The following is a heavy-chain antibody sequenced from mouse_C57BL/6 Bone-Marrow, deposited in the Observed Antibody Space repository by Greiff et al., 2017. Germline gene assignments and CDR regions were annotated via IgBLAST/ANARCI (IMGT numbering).Heavy chain of an antibody. CDR1: GYTFTEYT. V-gene: IGHV1-62-2*01. D-gene: IGHD2-1*01. J-gene: IGHJ4*01. CDR3: ARQEGGIYYGNYRGAMDY. CDR2: FYPGSGSI. Sequence: QVQLQQSGAELVKPGASVKLSCKASGYTFTEYTIHWVKQRSGQGLEWLGWFYPGSGSIKDNEKFKDKATLTADKSSSTVYMELSRLTSEDSAVYFCARQEGGIYYGNYRGAMDYWGQGTSVTVSS.